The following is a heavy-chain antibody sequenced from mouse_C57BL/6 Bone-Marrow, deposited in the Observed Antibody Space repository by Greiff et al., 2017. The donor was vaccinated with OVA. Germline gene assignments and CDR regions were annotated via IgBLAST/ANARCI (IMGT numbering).Heavy chain of an antibody. CDR1: GYAFSSYW. Sequence: QVQLQQSGAELVKPGASVKISCKASGYAFSSYWMNWVKQRPGKGLEWIGQIYPGDGDTNYNGKFKGKATLTADKSSSTAYMQLSSLTSEDSAVYFCARNSNYVYWYFDVWGTGTTVTVSS. V-gene: IGHV1-80*01. CDR3: ARNSNYVYWYFDV. D-gene: IGHD2-5*01. CDR2: IYPGDGDT. J-gene: IGHJ1*03.